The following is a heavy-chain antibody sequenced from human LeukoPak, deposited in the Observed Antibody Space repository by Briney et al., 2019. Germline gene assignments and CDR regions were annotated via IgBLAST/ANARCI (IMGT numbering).Heavy chain of an antibody. V-gene: IGHV1-69*01. Sequence: SVKVSCKASGGTFSSYAISWVRQAPGQGLEWMGGIIPIFGTATYAQKFQGRVTIAADESTSTAYMELSSLRSEDTAVYYCASVSLSGNYPIDYWGQGTLVTVSS. J-gene: IGHJ4*02. CDR1: GGTFSSYA. CDR3: ASVSLSGNYPIDY. CDR2: IIPIFGTA. D-gene: IGHD3-22*01.